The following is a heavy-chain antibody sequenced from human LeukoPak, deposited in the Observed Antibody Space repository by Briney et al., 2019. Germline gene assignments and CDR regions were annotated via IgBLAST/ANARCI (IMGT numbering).Heavy chain of an antibody. J-gene: IGHJ5*01. CDR1: GFTFDDYA. Sequence: GGSLRLSCAASGFTFDDYAMHWVRQAPGKGLEWVSLISGDGGSTYYADSVKGRFTISRDNAKYSLHLQMDSLRADDTAVYSCARGGLGSWTFDSWGQGTLVTVSS. V-gene: IGHV3-43*02. D-gene: IGHD3-10*01. CDR3: ARGGLGSWTFDS. CDR2: ISGDGGST.